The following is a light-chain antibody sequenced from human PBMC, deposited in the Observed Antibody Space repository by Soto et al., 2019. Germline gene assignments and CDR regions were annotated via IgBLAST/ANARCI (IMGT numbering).Light chain of an antibody. CDR1: QSVSTN. CDR2: GAS. CDR3: QQYNNWWT. V-gene: IGKV3-15*01. Sequence: EIVMTQSPATLSVSPGERATLSCRASQSVSTNLAWYQKKPGQAPRLLIYGASTRTTGIPARFSGSGSGTEFTLTISRLQSEYFAFYYCQQYNNWWTFGQGTMVDIK. J-gene: IGKJ1*01.